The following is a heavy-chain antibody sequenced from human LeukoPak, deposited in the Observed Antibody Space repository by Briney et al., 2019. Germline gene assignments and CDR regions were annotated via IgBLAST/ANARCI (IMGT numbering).Heavy chain of an antibody. J-gene: IGHJ1*01. CDR3: AKDSGWQLLRAEYFHH. CDR1: GFTFDNYA. D-gene: IGHD2-15*01. Sequence: GGSLRLSCAASGFTFDNYAIHWVRQVPGKRLERVSLISAGGRSTYYADSVKGRFTISRDNSKSSLYLQMRSLTTEDTAVYYCAKDSGWQLLRAEYFHHWGPGTLVTVSS. V-gene: IGHV3-43*02. CDR2: ISAGGRST.